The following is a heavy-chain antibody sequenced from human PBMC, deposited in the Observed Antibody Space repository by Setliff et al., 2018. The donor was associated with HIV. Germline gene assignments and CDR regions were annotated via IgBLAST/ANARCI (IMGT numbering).Heavy chain of an antibody. Sequence: PGGSLRLSCAASGFTFSSYGMHWVRQAPGKGLEWVAFIRYDGSNKYYADSVKGRFTISRDNSKNTLYLQMNSLRAEDTAVYYCAKDGDYRTGDYDAFDIWGQGTMVTVSS. J-gene: IGHJ3*02. CDR3: AKDGDYRTGDYDAFDI. CDR2: IRYDGSNK. CDR1: GFTFSSYG. V-gene: IGHV3-30*02. D-gene: IGHD7-27*01.